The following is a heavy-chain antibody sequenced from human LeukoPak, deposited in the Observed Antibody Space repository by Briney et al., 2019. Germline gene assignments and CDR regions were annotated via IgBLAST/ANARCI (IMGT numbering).Heavy chain of an antibody. J-gene: IGHJ4*02. V-gene: IGHV3-23*01. CDR2: ISGSGRTT. CDR3: AKNVVVKRYFDS. CDR1: GFTFSNHA. D-gene: IGHD2-15*01. Sequence: PGGSLRLSCAASGFTFSNHAMSWVRQAPGKGLRWVSVISGSGRTTEYADSVKGRFTISRDNSKNTLSRQMNSLRVEDTAIYYCAKNVVVKRYFDSWGQGTLITVSS.